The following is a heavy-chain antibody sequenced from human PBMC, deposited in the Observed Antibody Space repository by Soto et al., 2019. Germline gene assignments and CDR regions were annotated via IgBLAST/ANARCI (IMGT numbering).Heavy chain of an antibody. CDR3: ARRLYYDSSGFEGGGMDV. CDR1: GGSISSGGYS. V-gene: IGHV4-30-2*01. J-gene: IGHJ6*02. D-gene: IGHD3-22*01. Sequence: SETLSLTCAVSGGSISSGGYSWSWIRQPPGKGLEWIGDIYHSGSTYYNPSLKSRVTISVDRSKNQFSLKLSSVTAADTAVYYCARRLYYDSSGFEGGGMDVWGQGTTVTVSS. CDR2: IYHSGST.